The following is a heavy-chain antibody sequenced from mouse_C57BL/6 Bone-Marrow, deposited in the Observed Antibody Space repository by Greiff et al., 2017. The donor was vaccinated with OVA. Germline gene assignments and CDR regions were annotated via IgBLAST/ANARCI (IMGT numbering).Heavy chain of an antibody. J-gene: IGHJ4*01. CDR2: IRSKSNNYAT. Sequence: DVKLVESGGGLVQPKGSLKLSCAASGFSFNTYAMNWVRQAPGKGLEWVARIRSKSNNYATYYADSVKDRFTISRDDSESMLYLQMNNLKTEDTAMYYCVRAVVAHYYAMDYWGQGTSVTVSS. V-gene: IGHV10-1*01. CDR3: VRAVVAHYYAMDY. D-gene: IGHD1-1*01. CDR1: GFSFNTYA.